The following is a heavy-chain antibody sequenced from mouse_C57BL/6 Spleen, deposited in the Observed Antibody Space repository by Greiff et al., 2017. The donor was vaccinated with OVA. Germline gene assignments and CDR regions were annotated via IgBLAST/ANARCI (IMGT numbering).Heavy chain of an antibody. CDR2: INYDGSST. J-gene: IGHJ2*01. CDR3: ASWDGFFDY. D-gene: IGHD4-1*01. CDR1: GFTFSDYY. V-gene: IGHV5-16*01. Sequence: EVKVVESEGGLVQPGSSMKLSCTASGFTFSDYYMAWVRQVPEKGLEWVANINYDGSSTYYLDSLKSRFIISRDNAKNILYLQMSSLKSEDTATYYCASWDGFFDYWGQGTTLTVSS.